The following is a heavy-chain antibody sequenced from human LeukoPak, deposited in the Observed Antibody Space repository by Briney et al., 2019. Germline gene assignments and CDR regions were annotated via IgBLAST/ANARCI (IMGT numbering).Heavy chain of an antibody. D-gene: IGHD3-22*01. CDR3: ARCLNAYYYDGSGYSPEHYYMDV. CDR1: GGSIDDYF. J-gene: IGHJ6*03. Sequence: SETLSLTCTVSGGSIDDYFWSWIRQPAGKGLEWIGRVSSSGSTNSNPSLNRRITMSVDTSKTQISLKLSYVTAADTAVYYCARCLNAYYYDGSGYSPEHYYMDVWGTGTTVTVSS. CDR2: VSSSGST. V-gene: IGHV4-4*07.